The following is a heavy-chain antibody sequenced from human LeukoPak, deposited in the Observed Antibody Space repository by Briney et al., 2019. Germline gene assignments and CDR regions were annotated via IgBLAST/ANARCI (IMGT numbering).Heavy chain of an antibody. CDR3: ARDKTAMADPFDY. V-gene: IGHV3-64*04. J-gene: IGHJ4*02. Sequence: GGSLRLSCSAAGFTFSSHAMHWVRQAPGKGLEYVSTINDDGGLTYYADSVKGRFTISRDNSKNTVYLQMNSLRAEDTAVYYCARDKTAMADPFDYWGQGTLVTVSS. CDR1: GFTFSSHA. CDR2: INDDGGLT. D-gene: IGHD6-19*01.